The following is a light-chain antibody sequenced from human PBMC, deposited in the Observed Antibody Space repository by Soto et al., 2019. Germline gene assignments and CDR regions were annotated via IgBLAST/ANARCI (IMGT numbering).Light chain of an antibody. CDR3: CSYAGSYTLV. CDR1: SSDVGAYNW. Sequence: QSALTQPRSVSGSPGQSVTISCAGTSSDVGAYNWVSWYPQHPGKVPKLIIYDVTRRPSGVPDRFSGSKSGNTASLTISGLQADDEADYYCCSYAGSYTLVFGGGTKLTVL. CDR2: DVT. J-gene: IGLJ3*02. V-gene: IGLV2-11*01.